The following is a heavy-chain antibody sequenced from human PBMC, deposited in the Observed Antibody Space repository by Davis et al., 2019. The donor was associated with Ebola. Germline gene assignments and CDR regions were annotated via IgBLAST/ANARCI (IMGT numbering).Heavy chain of an antibody. D-gene: IGHD3-10*01. J-gene: IGHJ5*02. CDR2: IRGRSYGGTT. Sequence: PGGSLRLSCTASGFTFGNYAMSWFRQAPGKGLEWVSFIRGRSYGGTTEYAASVKGRFTISRDDSKSIAYLQMNSLKTEDTAVYYCTRGVIGDGDSRGNGFDTWGQGTLVTVSS. CDR3: TRGVIGDGDSRGNGFDT. CDR1: GFTFGNYA. V-gene: IGHV3-49*03.